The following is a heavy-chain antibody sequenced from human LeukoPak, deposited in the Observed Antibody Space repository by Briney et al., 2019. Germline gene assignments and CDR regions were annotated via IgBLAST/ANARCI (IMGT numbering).Heavy chain of an antibody. CDR1: GGSFSCYY. J-gene: IGHJ4*02. Sequence: SETLSLTCAVYGGSFSCYYWSWIRQPPGKGLEWIGEINHSGSTNYNPSLKSRVTISVDTSKNQFSLKLSSVTAADTAVYYCARGRTYYYGSGCNDYWGQGNPVTVSS. CDR3: ARGRTYYYGSGCNDY. D-gene: IGHD3-10*01. V-gene: IGHV4-34*01. CDR2: INHSGST.